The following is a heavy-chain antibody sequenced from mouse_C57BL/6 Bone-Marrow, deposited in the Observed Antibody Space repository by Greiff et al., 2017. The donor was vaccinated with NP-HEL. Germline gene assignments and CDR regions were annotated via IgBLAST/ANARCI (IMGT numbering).Heavy chain of an antibody. CDR2: ISSGSSTI. Sequence: EVHLVESGGGLVKPGGSLKLSCAASGFTFSDYGMHWVRQAPEKGLEWVAYISSGSSTIYYADTVKGRFTISRDNAKNTLFLQMTSLRSEDTAMYYCARDVWDDWYFDVWGTGTTVTVSS. J-gene: IGHJ1*03. CDR3: ARDVWDDWYFDV. CDR1: GFTFSDYG. D-gene: IGHD4-1*01. V-gene: IGHV5-17*01.